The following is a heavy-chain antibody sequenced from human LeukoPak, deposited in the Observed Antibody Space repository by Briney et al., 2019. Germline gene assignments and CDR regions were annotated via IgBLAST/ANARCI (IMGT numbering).Heavy chain of an antibody. Sequence: GGSLRLSCVASGFTFSTYGMHWVRQAPGKGLEWVALIRYDGTYKYYADSVKGRFTISRDNSKNTLYLQMNSLRAEDTAVYYCAKTSAYPYWGQGTLVTVSS. CDR2: IRYDGTYK. CDR3: AKTSAYPY. D-gene: IGHD3-22*01. J-gene: IGHJ4*02. V-gene: IGHV3-30*02. CDR1: GFTFSTYG.